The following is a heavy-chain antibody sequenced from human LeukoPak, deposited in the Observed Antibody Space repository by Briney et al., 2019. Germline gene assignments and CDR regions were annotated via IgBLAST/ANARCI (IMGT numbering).Heavy chain of an antibody. CDR1: GYTLSNHA. CDR3: ARAPRYSAPDY. Sequence: ASVKVSCKGSGYTLSNHAFSWVRQAPGQGLEWMGWISANNGDTNYTQKLQGRVTMTTDTSTSTAYMELRSLRSDDTAVYYCARAPRYSAPDYWGQGILVTVSS. J-gene: IGHJ4*02. D-gene: IGHD1-26*01. V-gene: IGHV1-18*04. CDR2: ISANNGDT.